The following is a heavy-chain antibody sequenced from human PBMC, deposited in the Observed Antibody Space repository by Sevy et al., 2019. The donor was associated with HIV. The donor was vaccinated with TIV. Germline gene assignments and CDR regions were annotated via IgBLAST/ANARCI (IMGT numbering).Heavy chain of an antibody. J-gene: IGHJ4*02. CDR2: IYYNGHI. D-gene: IGHD1-26*01. CDR1: GGSITSLY. V-gene: IGHV4-59*08. CDR3: AGENAWGRGYS. Sequence: SETLSLTCTVSGGSITSLYWNWIRQPPGKGLEWIANIYYNGHINYNPSLKSRVTFSLETSKHQFSLRLSSVTAADTAMYYCAGENAWGRGYSWGQGTLVTVSS.